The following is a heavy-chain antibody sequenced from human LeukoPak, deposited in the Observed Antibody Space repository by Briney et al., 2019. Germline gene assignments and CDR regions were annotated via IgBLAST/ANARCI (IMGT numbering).Heavy chain of an antibody. CDR2: ISAYNGNT. J-gene: IGHJ4*02. D-gene: IGHD3-3*01. CDR1: GYTFTSYG. Sequence: GASVKVSCKASGYTFTSYGISWVRQAPGQGREWMGWISAYNGNTNYAQKLQGRVTMTTDTSTSTAYMELRSLRSDDTAVYYCARGPPTIFGVVIRVYWGQGTLVTVSS. V-gene: IGHV1-18*01. CDR3: ARGPPTIFGVVIRVY.